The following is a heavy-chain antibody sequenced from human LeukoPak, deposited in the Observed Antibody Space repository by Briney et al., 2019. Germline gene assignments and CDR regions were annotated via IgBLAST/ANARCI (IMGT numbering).Heavy chain of an antibody. J-gene: IGHJ3*02. CDR1: GGSISSGGYS. CDR3: ARGVVRGVFRPRVDAFDI. D-gene: IGHD3-10*01. CDR2: IYHSGST. Sequence: SQTLSLTCAVSGGSISSGGYSWSWIRQPPGKGLEWIGYIYHSGSTYYNPSLKSRVTISVDRSKNQFSLKLSSVTAADTAVYYCARGVVRGVFRPRVDAFDIWGQGTMVTVSS. V-gene: IGHV4-30-2*01.